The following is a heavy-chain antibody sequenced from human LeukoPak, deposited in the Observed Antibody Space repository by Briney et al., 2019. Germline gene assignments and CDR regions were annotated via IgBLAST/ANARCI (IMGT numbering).Heavy chain of an antibody. J-gene: IGHJ3*02. CDR1: GFTFSSYV. CDR3: AKGAPSPLRYFDWLLYSRAFDI. D-gene: IGHD3-9*01. Sequence: GGSLRLSCAASGFTFSSYVMSWVRQAPGKGLEWVSAISGSGGSTYYADSVKGRFTISRDNSKNTLYLQMNSLRAEDTAVYYCAKGAPSPLRYFDWLLYSRAFDIWGQGTMVTVSS. CDR2: ISGSGGST. V-gene: IGHV3-23*01.